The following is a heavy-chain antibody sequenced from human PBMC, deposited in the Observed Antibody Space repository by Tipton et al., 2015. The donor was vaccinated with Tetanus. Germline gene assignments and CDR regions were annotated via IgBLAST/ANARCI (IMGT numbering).Heavy chain of an antibody. V-gene: IGHV4-30-2*01. CDR3: ARDGAYGGKAEY. CDR1: GGYITTGGYS. J-gene: IGHJ4*02. Sequence: TLSLTCAVSGGYITTGGYSWSWIRQPPGKGLEWLGSSYHHGTTHYNPSLKGRVAISLDRSRNQFSLELTSVTAADTAVYYCARDGAYGGKAEYWGQGNLVIVSS. D-gene: IGHD4-23*01. CDR2: SYHHGTT.